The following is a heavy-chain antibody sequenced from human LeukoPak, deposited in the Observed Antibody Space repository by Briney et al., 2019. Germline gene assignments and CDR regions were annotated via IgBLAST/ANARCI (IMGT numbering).Heavy chain of an antibody. J-gene: IGHJ4*02. CDR2: IKSKTDGGTI. D-gene: IGHD2/OR15-2a*01. CDR3: TAKLYVSVRDY. CDR1: RFTVDSAF. Sequence: PGGSLRLSCAVSRFTVDSAFVTWVRQPPGKGLECVGRIKSKTDGGTIDYAAPVKGRFTISRDDSKNTLFLQMNSLKTEDTAVYYCTAKLYVSVRDYWGQGTLVTVSS. V-gene: IGHV3-15*01.